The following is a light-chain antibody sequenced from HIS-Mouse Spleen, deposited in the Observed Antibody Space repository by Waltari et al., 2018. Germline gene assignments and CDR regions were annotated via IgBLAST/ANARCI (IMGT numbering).Light chain of an antibody. CDR1: ALPKKY. V-gene: IGLV3-1*01. Sequence: SYELTQPPSVSVSPGQTARITCSGDALPKKYAYWYQQKSGQAPVLVIYEESKRPSGIPGRFSGSNSGNTATLTISGTQAMDEADYYCQAWDSSTVVFGGGTKLTVL. CDR2: EES. CDR3: QAWDSSTVV. J-gene: IGLJ2*01.